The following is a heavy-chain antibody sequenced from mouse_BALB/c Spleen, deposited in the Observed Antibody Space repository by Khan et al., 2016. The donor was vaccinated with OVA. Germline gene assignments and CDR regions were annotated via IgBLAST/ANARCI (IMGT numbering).Heavy chain of an antibody. J-gene: IGHJ4*01. Sequence: QSGAELARPGASVKLSCKASGYTFTSYWMQWVKQRPGQGLEWIGAIYPGDGDTRYTQKFKGKATLTADKSSSTAYMQLSSLASEDSAVYYCARRGLLSYAMDYWGQGTSVTVSS. CDR3: ARRGLLSYAMDY. D-gene: IGHD2-3*01. CDR1: GYTFTSYW. V-gene: IGHV1-87*01. CDR2: IYPGDGDT.